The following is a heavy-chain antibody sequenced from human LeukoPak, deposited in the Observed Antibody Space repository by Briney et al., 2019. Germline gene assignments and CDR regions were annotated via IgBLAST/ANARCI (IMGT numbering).Heavy chain of an antibody. Sequence: PGGSLRLSCAASGFTFSSYAMHWVRQAPGKGLEWVAVISYDGSNKYYADSVKGRFTISRDNSKNTLYLQMNSLRAEDTAVYYCARDFSGALWFGEPRGQGTLVIVSS. D-gene: IGHD3-10*01. CDR3: ARDFSGALWFGEP. J-gene: IGHJ4*02. CDR2: ISYDGSNK. CDR1: GFTFSSYA. V-gene: IGHV3-30-3*01.